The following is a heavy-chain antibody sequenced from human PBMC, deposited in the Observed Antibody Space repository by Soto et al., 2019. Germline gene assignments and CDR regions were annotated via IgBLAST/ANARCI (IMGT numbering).Heavy chain of an antibody. CDR3: ARHHGPTTSENWFDP. J-gene: IGHJ5*02. Sequence: ASVKVSCKASGYTFFTYDISWVRQAPGQGLEWMGWISTYSGDTKYAQKFQGRVTMTTDTSTTTAYLELRSLRSDNTAVYYCARHHGPTTSENWFDPWGQGTLVTVAS. CDR1: GYTFFTYD. D-gene: IGHD5-12*01. V-gene: IGHV1-18*01. CDR2: ISTYSGDT.